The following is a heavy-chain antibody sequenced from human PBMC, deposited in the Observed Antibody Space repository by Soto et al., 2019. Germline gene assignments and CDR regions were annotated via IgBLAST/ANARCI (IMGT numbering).Heavy chain of an antibody. V-gene: IGHV1-46*01. J-gene: IGHJ4*02. CDR2: INPSGGGT. CDR1: GYTCRNYY. Sequence: ASVKVSCKASGYTCRNYYMHWVRQAPGQGLEWMGVINPSGGGTNYAQKFQGRVIITRDTSTSTVYMELSSLRSEDTAVYYCARPLDSSGFDYWGQGTLVTVSS. CDR3: ARPLDSSGFDY. D-gene: IGHD3-22*01.